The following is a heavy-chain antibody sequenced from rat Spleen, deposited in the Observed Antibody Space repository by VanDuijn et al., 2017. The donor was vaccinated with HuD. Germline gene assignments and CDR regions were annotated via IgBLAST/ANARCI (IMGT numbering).Heavy chain of an antibody. CDR2: IWTGGST. CDR3: AREGSGDDFDY. D-gene: IGHD3-7*01. CDR1: GFSLTSYH. V-gene: IGHV2-43*01. Sequence: QVQLKESGPGQVQPSQTLSLTCTVSGFSLTSYHVSWVRQPPGKGLEWMGVIWTGGSTAYNSTLKSRLSISRDTSKSQVFLKMNSLQTEDKATYYCAREGSGDDFDYWGQGVMVTVSS. J-gene: IGHJ2*01.